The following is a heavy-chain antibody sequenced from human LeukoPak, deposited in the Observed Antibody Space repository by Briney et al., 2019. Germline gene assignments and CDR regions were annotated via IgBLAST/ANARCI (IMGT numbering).Heavy chain of an antibody. CDR3: ARGGRAAAVRFWFDP. CDR1: GYSISSGYY. J-gene: IGHJ5*02. CDR2: INHSGST. D-gene: IGHD6-13*01. V-gene: IGHV4-38-2*02. Sequence: KSSETLSLTCTVSGYSISSGYYWGWIRQPPGKGLEWIGEINHSGSTNYNPSLKSRVTISVDTSKNQFSLKLSSVTAADTAVYYCARGGRAAAVRFWFDPWGQGTLVTVSS.